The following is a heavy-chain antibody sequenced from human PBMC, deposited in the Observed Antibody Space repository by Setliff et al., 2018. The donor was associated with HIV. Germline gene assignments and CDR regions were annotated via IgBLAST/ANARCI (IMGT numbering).Heavy chain of an antibody. Sequence: LSLTCAASGFIFSAYNMSWVRQAPGKGLEWVSAISGSGGSTYYADSVKGRFTISRDNSKNTLYLQMNSLRVEDTAVYFCASWRVPRDAFDIWGLGTRVTVSS. CDR1: GFIFSAYN. V-gene: IGHV3-23*01. D-gene: IGHD3-3*01. CDR2: ISGSGGST. CDR3: ASWRVPRDAFDI. J-gene: IGHJ3*02.